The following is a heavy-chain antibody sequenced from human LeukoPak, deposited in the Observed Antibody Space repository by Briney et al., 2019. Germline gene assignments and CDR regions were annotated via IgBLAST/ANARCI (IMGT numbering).Heavy chain of an antibody. Sequence: SETLSLTCAVYGRSFSGYYWSWIRHPPGKGLEWIGEINHSGSTNYNPSLKSRVTISVDTSKNQFSLKLSSVTAADTAVYYCARGRGVVVPAAILDGGDYWGQGTLVTVSS. CDR2: INHSGST. CDR1: GRSFSGYY. D-gene: IGHD2-2*01. CDR3: ARGRGVVVPAAILDGGDY. V-gene: IGHV4-34*01. J-gene: IGHJ4*02.